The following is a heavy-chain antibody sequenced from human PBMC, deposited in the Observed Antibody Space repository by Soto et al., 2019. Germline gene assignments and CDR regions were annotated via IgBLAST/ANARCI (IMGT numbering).Heavy chain of an antibody. V-gene: IGHV1-69*13. Sequence: GASVKVSCKASGGSFTRYAVRWLRQAPGQGLEWMGGIIPVFGTPDYAKKFQGRVTITADESTSTVYMELSSLRPEDTAIYYCARDRAVHPTIRGSSHFSMDVWGQGTQVTVS. CDR2: IIPVFGTP. D-gene: IGHD1-26*01. CDR3: ARDRAVHPTIRGSSHFSMDV. J-gene: IGHJ6*02. CDR1: GGSFTRYA.